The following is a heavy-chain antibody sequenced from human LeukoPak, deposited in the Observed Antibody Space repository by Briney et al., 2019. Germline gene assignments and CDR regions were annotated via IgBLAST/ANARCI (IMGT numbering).Heavy chain of an antibody. V-gene: IGHV4-34*01. D-gene: IGHD3-16*01. CDR3: ARGAPWGYGMDV. CDR1: GGSFSGYY. CDR2: INHSGST. Sequence: PSETLSLTCAVYGGSFSGYYWSWIRRPPGKGLEWMGEINHSGSTNYNPSLKSRVTISVDTSKNQFSLKLSSVTAADTAVYYCARGAPWGYGMDVWGQGTTVTVSS. J-gene: IGHJ6*02.